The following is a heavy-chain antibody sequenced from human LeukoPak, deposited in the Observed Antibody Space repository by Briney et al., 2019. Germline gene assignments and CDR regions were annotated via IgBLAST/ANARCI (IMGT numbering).Heavy chain of an antibody. CDR2: IRYDGSNK. CDR3: AKNQQKSWSSTFDY. CDR1: GFTFSSYG. V-gene: IGHV3-30*02. D-gene: IGHD2-2*01. Sequence: GGSLRLSCAASGFTFSSYGMHWVRQAPGKGLEWVAFIRYDGSNKYYADSEKGRFTISRDNSKNTLYLQMNSLRAEDTAVYYCAKNQQKSWSSTFDYWGQGTLVTVSS. J-gene: IGHJ4*02.